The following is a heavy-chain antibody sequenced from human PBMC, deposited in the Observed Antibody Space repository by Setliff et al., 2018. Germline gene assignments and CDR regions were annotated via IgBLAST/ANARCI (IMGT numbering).Heavy chain of an antibody. CDR3: ARLSWNGLRYYGLDV. D-gene: IGHD3-3*01. CDR1: GGPFSDYY. CDR2: INPSGST. J-gene: IGHJ6*02. Sequence: SETLSLTCTFYGGPFSDYYWGWVRQTPGKGLEWIAEINPSGSTNYNPSLMSRVSISVDTSKNQFSLKLRSVTAADTAVYYCARLSWNGLRYYGLDVWGQGTTVTVSS. V-gene: IGHV4-34*01.